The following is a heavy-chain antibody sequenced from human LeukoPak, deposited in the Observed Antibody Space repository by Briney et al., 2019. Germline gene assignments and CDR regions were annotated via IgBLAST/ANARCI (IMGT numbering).Heavy chain of an antibody. CDR1: GYTFTSYY. J-gene: IGHJ4*02. V-gene: IGHV1-46*01. CDR3: ARGDIVVVVAATRGLDY. Sequence: GASVKVSCEASGYTFTSYYMHWVRQAPGQGLEWMGIINPSGGSTSYAQKFQGRVTMTRDMSTSTVYMELSSLRSEDTAVYYCARGDIVVVVAATRGLDYWGQGTLVTVSS. CDR2: INPSGGST. D-gene: IGHD2-15*01.